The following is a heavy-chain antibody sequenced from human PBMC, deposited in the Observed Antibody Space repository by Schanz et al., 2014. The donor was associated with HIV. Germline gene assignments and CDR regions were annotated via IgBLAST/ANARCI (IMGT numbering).Heavy chain of an antibody. CDR1: GYSFTSYD. CDR3: ARDDVLDSLAS. J-gene: IGHJ5*02. V-gene: IGHV1-8*02. CDR2: VNPKSGNT. Sequence: QVQLVQSGAEVQKPGASVKVSCKASGYSFTSYDINWVRQATGQGLEWMGWVNPKSGNTGYAQKFQGRVTMTRNTSISTAYMELSSLGSEDTAMYYCARDDVLDSLASWGQGTLVTVSS. D-gene: IGHD2-21*01.